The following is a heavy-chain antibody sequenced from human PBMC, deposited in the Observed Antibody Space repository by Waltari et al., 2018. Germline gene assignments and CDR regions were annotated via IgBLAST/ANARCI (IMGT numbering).Heavy chain of an antibody. J-gene: IGHJ4*02. V-gene: IGHV3-74*01. CDR3: VRSNYYFDY. CDR1: GFTFRSYW. Sequence: EVLLVESGGDLVQPGGSVRLSCAAAGFTFRSYWMFWNRQRSGGGLEWVSRIDFDGTNINYADFAEGRFTISRDNAKDTLYLQMNDLTAEDTAVYYCVRSNYYFDYWGQGTLVTVSS. CDR2: IDFDGTNI.